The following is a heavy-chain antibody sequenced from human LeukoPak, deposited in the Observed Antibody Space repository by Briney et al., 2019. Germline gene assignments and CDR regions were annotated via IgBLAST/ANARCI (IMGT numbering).Heavy chain of an antibody. CDR3: ARHRVTYYFDY. V-gene: IGHV4-59*08. CDR2: IYYSGST. D-gene: IGHD2-21*02. J-gene: IGHJ4*02. Sequence: SETLSLTCTVSGGSISSYYWSWIRQPPGKGLEWIGYIYYSGSTNYNPSLKSRVTISVDTSKNQFSLKLSSVTAADTAVCYCARHRVTYYFDYWGQGTLVTVSS. CDR1: GGSISSYY.